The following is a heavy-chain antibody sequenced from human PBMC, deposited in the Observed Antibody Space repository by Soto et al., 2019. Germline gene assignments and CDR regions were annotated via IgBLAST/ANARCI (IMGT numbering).Heavy chain of an antibody. D-gene: IGHD3-10*01. Sequence: TLSLTCTVSGGSISSSSYYWGWIRQPPGKGLEWIGNIYYSGGTYYNPSLNSRVTISVDKSKNHFSLKLSSVTAADTAVYYCARRIYGSGYYDYWGQGTLVTVSS. CDR1: GGSISSSSYY. CDR3: ARRIYGSGYYDY. CDR2: IYYSGGT. V-gene: IGHV4-39*02. J-gene: IGHJ4*02.